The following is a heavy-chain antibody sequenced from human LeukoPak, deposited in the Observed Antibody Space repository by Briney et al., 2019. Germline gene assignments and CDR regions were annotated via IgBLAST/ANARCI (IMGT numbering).Heavy chain of an antibody. CDR2: IKSKTDGGTT. V-gene: IGHV3-15*01. Sequence: GGSLRLSCAASGFTFSNAWMSWVRQAPGKGLEWVGRIKSKTDGGTTDYVAPVKGRFTISRDDSKNTLYLQMNSLKTEDTAVYYCTTEEMDDFWSEGGYWGQGTLVTVSS. J-gene: IGHJ4*02. D-gene: IGHD3-3*01. CDR1: GFTFSNAW. CDR3: TTEEMDDFWSEGGY.